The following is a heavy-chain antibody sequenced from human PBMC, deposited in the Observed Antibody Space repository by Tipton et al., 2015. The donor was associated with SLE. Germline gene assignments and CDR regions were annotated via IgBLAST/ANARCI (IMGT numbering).Heavy chain of an antibody. V-gene: IGHV3-48*01. Sequence: SLRLSCAASGFTFSSYSMNWVRQAPGKGLEWVSYISSSSSTIYYADSVKGRSTISRANAKNSLYLQMNSLRAEDTAVYYCASLVVVPAATGDYWGQGTLVTVSS. CDR1: GFTFSSYS. CDR2: ISSSSSTI. D-gene: IGHD2-2*01. J-gene: IGHJ4*02. CDR3: ASLVVVPAATGDY.